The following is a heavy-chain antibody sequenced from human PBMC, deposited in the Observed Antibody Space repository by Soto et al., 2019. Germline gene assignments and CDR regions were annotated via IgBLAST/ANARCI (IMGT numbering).Heavy chain of an antibody. CDR1: GFTFSSYW. CDR2: IKQDGSEK. J-gene: IGHJ6*02. Sequence: PGGSLRLSCAASGFTFSSYWMSWVRQAPGKGLEWVANIKQDGSEKYYVDSVKGRFTISRDNAKNSLYLQMNSLRAEDTAVYYCAKVGECNGGGCYDYGMDVWGQGTTVTVSS. CDR3: AKVGECNGGGCYDYGMDV. D-gene: IGHD2-8*02. V-gene: IGHV3-7*05.